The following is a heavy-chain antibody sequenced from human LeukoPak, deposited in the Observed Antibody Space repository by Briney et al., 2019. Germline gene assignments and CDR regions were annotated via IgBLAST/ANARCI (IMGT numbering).Heavy chain of an antibody. D-gene: IGHD3-10*01. Sequence: ASVKVSCKASGYTFTGYYMHWVRQAPGQGLEWMGWINPNSGGTNYAQRFQGRVTMTRDTSISTAYMELSRLRSDDTAVYYCARDGKSGAMVRGVLTYYYYMDVWGKGTTVTISS. CDR3: ARDGKSGAMVRGVLTYYYYMDV. J-gene: IGHJ6*03. V-gene: IGHV1-2*02. CDR2: INPNSGGT. CDR1: GYTFTGYY.